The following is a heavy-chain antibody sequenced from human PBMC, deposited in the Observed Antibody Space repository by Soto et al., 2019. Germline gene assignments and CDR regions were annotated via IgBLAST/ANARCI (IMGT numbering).Heavy chain of an antibody. CDR3: AKLPDPGPKSIDY. V-gene: IGHV3-30*18. CDR2: ISYDGRYK. CDR1: GFSFSDYG. Sequence: PGGSLRLSCAASGFSFSDYGMHWVRQAPGKGLEWVAFISYDGRYKYYADSVKGRVTISRANSKNTLDLQMNSLRAEDTAVYYCAKLPDPGPKSIDYWGQGTLVTVSS. J-gene: IGHJ4*02.